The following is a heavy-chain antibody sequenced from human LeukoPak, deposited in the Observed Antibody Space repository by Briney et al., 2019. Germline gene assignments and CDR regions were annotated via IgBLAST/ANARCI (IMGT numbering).Heavy chain of an antibody. CDR2: ISYDGSNK. Sequence: QAGRSLRLSCAASGFTFSSYAMHWVRQAPGKGLEWVAVISYDGSNKYYADSVKGRFTISRDNSKNTLYLQMNSLRAEDTVMYYCARWFGEPPNFDFWGQGTLVTVSS. D-gene: IGHD3-10*01. V-gene: IGHV3-30*04. J-gene: IGHJ4*02. CDR1: GFTFSSYA. CDR3: ARWFGEPPNFDF.